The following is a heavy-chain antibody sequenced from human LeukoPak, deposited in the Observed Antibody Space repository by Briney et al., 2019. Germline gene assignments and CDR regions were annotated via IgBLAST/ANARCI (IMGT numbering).Heavy chain of an antibody. CDR1: GFTFSNYA. CDR2: ISSSSSCI. J-gene: IGHJ6*02. Sequence: GGSLRLSCATSGFTFSNYAMHWVRQAPGKGLEWVSSISSSSSCIYYADSVKGRFTISRDNAKNSLYLQMNSLRAEDTAVYYCARDHEVPAAIADFYYYYYGMDVWGQGTTVTVSS. D-gene: IGHD2-2*02. CDR3: ARDHEVPAAIADFYYYYYGMDV. V-gene: IGHV3-21*01.